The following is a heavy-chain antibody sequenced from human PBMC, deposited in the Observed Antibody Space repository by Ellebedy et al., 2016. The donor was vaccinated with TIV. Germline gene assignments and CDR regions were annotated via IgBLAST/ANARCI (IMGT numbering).Heavy chain of an antibody. CDR3: ARDNWNGLASDY. D-gene: IGHD1-20*01. CDR2: IENDGTDK. Sequence: GESLKISCAASGFSFSNFVMTWVRQAPGKGLEWVANIENDGTDKYYVDSVKGRFTISRDNARNSLYLQMTSLRAEDTAVYYCARDNWNGLASDYWGQGTLVTVSS. J-gene: IGHJ4*02. CDR1: GFSFSNFV. V-gene: IGHV3-7*01.